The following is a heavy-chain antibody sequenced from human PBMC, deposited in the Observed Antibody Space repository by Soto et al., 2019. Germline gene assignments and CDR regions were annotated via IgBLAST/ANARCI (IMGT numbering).Heavy chain of an antibody. D-gene: IGHD2-21*02. CDR3: AVVVTRRRGIYAFDI. CDR1: GDTFTGYY. Sequence: ASVKFSCKASGDTFTGYYMHWVRQAPGQGLEWMGWINPNSGGTNYAQKFAGWVTMTRDTSISTAYMELSSVRSDDTAVYYWAVVVTRRRGIYAFDIWGQGTMVTVSS. CDR2: INPNSGGT. V-gene: IGHV1-2*04. J-gene: IGHJ3*02.